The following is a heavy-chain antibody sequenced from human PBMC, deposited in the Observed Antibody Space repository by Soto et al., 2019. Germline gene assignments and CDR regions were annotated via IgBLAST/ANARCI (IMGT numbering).Heavy chain of an antibody. V-gene: IGHV3-13*01. Sequence: PGGSLRLSCAASGFTFSSYDMHWVRQATGKGLEWVSAIGTAGDTYYPGSVKGRFTISRENAKNSLYLQMNSLRAGDTAVYYCARGGGHYGMDVWGQGTTVTVSS. CDR1: GFTFSSYD. CDR2: IGTAGDT. D-gene: IGHD3-16*01. CDR3: ARGGGHYGMDV. J-gene: IGHJ6*02.